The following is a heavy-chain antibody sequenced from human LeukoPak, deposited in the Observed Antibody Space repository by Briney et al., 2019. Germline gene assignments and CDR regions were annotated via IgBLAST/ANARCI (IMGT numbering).Heavy chain of an antibody. D-gene: IGHD3-10*01. CDR1: GYSFTSYW. J-gene: IGHJ6*04. CDR2: IDPSDSYT. Sequence: GESLKISCKGSGYSFTSYWISWVRQMPGKGLGWMGRIDPSDSYTNYSPSFQGHVTISADKSISAAYLQWSSLKASDTAMYYCARHGDGSGSYSPYYYYYGMDVWGKGTTVTVSS. CDR3: ARHGDGSGSYSPYYYYYGMDV. V-gene: IGHV5-10-1*01.